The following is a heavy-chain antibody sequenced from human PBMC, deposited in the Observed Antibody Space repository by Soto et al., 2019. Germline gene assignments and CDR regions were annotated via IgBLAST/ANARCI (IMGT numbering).Heavy chain of an antibody. CDR2: IYYSGST. V-gene: IGHV4-61*01. Sequence: QVQLQESGPGLVKPSETLSLTCTVSGGSVSSGSYYWSWIRQPPGKGLEWIGYIYYSGSTNYNPSLKSRVTISVDTSRNQFSLKVSSVAAADTAVYYWAREGDMVRGVPFDYWGQGTLVTVSS. CDR3: AREGDMVRGVPFDY. J-gene: IGHJ4*02. CDR1: GGSVSSGSYY. D-gene: IGHD3-10*01.